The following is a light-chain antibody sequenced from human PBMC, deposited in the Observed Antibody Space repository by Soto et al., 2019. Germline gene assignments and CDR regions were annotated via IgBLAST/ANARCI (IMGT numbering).Light chain of an antibody. J-gene: IGKJ5*01. V-gene: IGKV1-5*03. Sequence: DIQMTQSPSTLSASVGDRVTITCRASQSISSWLAWYQQKPGKAPKLLICKASSLESGVPSRFSGSGSGTEFTLTISSLQPDDFATYYCQQYNSYSPITFGQGTRLEIK. CDR3: QQYNSYSPIT. CDR2: KAS. CDR1: QSISSW.